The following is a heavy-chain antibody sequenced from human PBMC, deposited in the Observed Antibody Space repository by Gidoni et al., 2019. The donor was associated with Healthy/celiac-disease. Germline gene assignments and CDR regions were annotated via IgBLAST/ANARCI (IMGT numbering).Heavy chain of an antibody. CDR1: GGSISSGGYT. CDR2: IYPRGST. Sequence: QLQRQESGSGLVKPSQTLSLNCAVSGGSISSGGYTWRWIRQPPGQGLEGIGYIYPRGSTYYNPSLKSRVTISVDRSKNQFSLKLSSVTAACTAVYYCARDRGYCSGGSCYLGSAFDIWGQGTMVTVSS. CDR3: ARDRGYCSGGSCYLGSAFDI. V-gene: IGHV4-30-2*01. J-gene: IGHJ3*02. D-gene: IGHD2-15*01.